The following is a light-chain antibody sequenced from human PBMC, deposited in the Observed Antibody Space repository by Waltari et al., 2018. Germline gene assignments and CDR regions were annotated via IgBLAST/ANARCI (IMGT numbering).Light chain of an antibody. V-gene: IGKV1-27*01. CDR3: QKYMSAPFT. CDR1: QGISHY. J-gene: IGKJ3*01. Sequence: DIQMTQSPSSLSASVGDRVTITCRASQGISHYLAGYQQKPGKVPKLLIYAASALQSGVPSRFSGSGSGTDFTLTISSLQPEDVATYYCQKYMSAPFTFGPGTKVDIK. CDR2: AAS.